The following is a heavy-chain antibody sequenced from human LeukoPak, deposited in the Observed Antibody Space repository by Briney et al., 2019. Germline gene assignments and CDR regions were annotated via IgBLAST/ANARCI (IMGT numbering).Heavy chain of an antibody. CDR1: GFTFSSYG. V-gene: IGHV3-30*18. CDR3: AKVGLQLDFDY. D-gene: IGHD6-6*01. Sequence: GGSLRLSCAASGFTFSSYGMHWVRQAPGKGLEWVAVISYDGSNKYYADSVKGRFTISRDNSKNMLYLQMNSLRAEDTAVYYCAKVGLQLDFDYWGQGTLVTVSS. CDR2: ISYDGSNK. J-gene: IGHJ4*02.